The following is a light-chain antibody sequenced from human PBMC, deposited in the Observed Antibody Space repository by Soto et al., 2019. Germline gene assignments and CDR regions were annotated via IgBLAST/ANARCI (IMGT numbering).Light chain of an antibody. CDR2: DAS. J-gene: IGKJ3*01. Sequence: EIVMTQSPATLSVSPGERASLSCRASQSVGSKLAWYQHKPGQAPRLLIYDASTRATGFPARFSGSGSGTEFTLTIRILQPEDFAVYYCQQYNNWPPFTFGPGTKVDIK. V-gene: IGKV3-15*01. CDR3: QQYNNWPPFT. CDR1: QSVGSK.